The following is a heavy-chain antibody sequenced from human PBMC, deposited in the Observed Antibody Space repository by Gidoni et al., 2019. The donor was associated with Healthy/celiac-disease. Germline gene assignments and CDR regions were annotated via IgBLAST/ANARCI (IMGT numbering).Heavy chain of an antibody. CDR3: ARGSSSWSPWGDY. CDR1: GFTFSSYG. Sequence: QVQLVESGGGVVQPGRSLRLSCAGSGFTFSSYGMPWVRQAPGKGLGWVAVIWYDGSNKYYADSVKGRFTISRDNSKNTLYLQMNSLRAEDTAVYYCARGSSSWSPWGDYWGQGTLVTVSS. V-gene: IGHV3-33*01. CDR2: IWYDGSNK. D-gene: IGHD6-13*01. J-gene: IGHJ4*02.